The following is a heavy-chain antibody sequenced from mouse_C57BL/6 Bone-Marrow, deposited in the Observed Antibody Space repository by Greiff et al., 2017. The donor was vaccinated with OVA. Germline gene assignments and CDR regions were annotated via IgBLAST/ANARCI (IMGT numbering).Heavy chain of an antibody. CDR1: GYTFTDYY. V-gene: IGHV1-75*01. J-gene: IGHJ4*01. D-gene: IGHD4-1*01. CDR2: IFPGSGST. Sequence: VQLQQSGPELVKPGASVKISCKASGYTFTDYYINWVKQRPGHGLEWIGWIFPGSGSTYYNEKFKGKATLTVDKSSSTAYMLLSSLTSEDSAVYFCARRGLPGTALYAMDYWGQGTSVTVSS. CDR3: ARRGLPGTALYAMDY.